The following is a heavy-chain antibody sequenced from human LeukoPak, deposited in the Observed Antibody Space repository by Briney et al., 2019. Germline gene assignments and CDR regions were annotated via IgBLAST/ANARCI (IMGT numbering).Heavy chain of an antibody. CDR1: GFTFSSYA. Sequence: GGSLRLSCAASGFTFSSYAMSWVRQAPGKGLEWVSAISGSGGSTYYADSVKGRFTISRDISKSTLYLQMNSLRAEDTAVYCCARDRGSFQIDYWGQGTLVTVSS. V-gene: IGHV3-23*01. CDR3: ARDRGSFQIDY. CDR2: ISGSGGST. D-gene: IGHD1-26*01. J-gene: IGHJ4*02.